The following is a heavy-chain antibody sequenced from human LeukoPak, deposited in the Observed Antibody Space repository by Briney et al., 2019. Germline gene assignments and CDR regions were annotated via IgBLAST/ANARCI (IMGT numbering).Heavy chain of an antibody. CDR3: ARDPSYDGYYYGMDV. D-gene: IGHD1-26*01. CDR1: GFTFSSYG. J-gene: IGHJ6*02. Sequence: GGSLRLSCAASGFTFSSYGMHWVRQAPGKGPEWVAFIRYDGSNKYYADSVKGRFTISRDNAKNSLYLQMNSLRAEDTAVYYCARDPSYDGYYYGMDVWGQGTTVTVSS. V-gene: IGHV3-30*02. CDR2: IRYDGSNK.